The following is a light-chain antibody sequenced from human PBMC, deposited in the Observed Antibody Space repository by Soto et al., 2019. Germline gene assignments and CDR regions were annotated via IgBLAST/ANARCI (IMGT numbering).Light chain of an antibody. V-gene: IGLV1-51*01. CDR2: DNN. Sequence: QSVLTQPPSVSAAPGQKVTISCSGSSSNIGNNYVSWYQQLPGTAPTLLIYDNNKRPSGIPDRFSGSKSGTSATLGITGLQTGDQADYYCGTWDSSLSAGEVFGTGTKV. CDR1: SSNIGNNY. CDR3: GTWDSSLSAGEV. J-gene: IGLJ1*01.